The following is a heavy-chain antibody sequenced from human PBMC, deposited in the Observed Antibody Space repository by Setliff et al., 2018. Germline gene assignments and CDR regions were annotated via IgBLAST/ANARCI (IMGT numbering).Heavy chain of an antibody. CDR2: IYTSGST. J-gene: IGHJ4*02. CDR3: ARGRNIAARLLDS. V-gene: IGHV4-61*09. Sequence: SETLSLTCSVSGGSISGGSDYWTWIRQPAGKGLEWIGHIYTSGSTNYNPSLKSRATISIDTSKDQFSLKLISMSAADTAVYYCARGRNIAARLLDSWGQGTLVTVSS. CDR1: GGSISGGSDY. D-gene: IGHD6-6*01.